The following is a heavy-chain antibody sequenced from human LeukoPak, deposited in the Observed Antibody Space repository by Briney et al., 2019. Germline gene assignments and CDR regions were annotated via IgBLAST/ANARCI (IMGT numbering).Heavy chain of an antibody. CDR2: MNQDGSEK. D-gene: IGHD5-18*01. CDR1: GFTFS. CDR3: AKDRGTWIQLWL. J-gene: IGHJ4*02. Sequence: PGGSLRLSCAASGFTFSMNWVRQTPGKGLEWVANMNQDGSEKYYADSVKGRFTISRDNAKNSLYLQMNSLRAEDTAVYYCAKDRGTWIQLWLGGQGTLVTVSS. V-gene: IGHV3-7*03.